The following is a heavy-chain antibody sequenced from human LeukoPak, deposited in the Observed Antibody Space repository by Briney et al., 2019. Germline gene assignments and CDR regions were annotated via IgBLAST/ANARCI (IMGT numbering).Heavy chain of an antibody. J-gene: IGHJ6*03. D-gene: IGHD6-19*01. Sequence: GGSLRLSCAASKFSFSSYWMHWVRQAPGKGLVWVSRINSDGSRTNYADSVKGRFTISRDNAKNTLYLQMSSLRAEDTAVYYCLTRSLVAVTGNYYMDVWGRGTTVTVSS. CDR3: LTRSLVAVTGNYYMDV. V-gene: IGHV3-74*01. CDR1: KFSFSSYW. CDR2: INSDGSRT.